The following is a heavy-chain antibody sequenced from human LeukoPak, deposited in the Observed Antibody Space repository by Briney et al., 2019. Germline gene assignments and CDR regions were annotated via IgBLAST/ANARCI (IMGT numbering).Heavy chain of an antibody. J-gene: IGHJ4*02. CDR2: INRDGSST. CDR1: GFTFSSYW. V-gene: IGHV3-74*01. D-gene: IGHD3-3*01. CDR3: ARAGWSGYYRTVEKFDY. Sequence: GGSLRLSCAASGFTFSSYWMHWVRQAPGKGLVWVSRINRDGSSTSYADSVKGRFTISRDNAKNTLYLQMNSLRADDTAVYYCARAGWSGYYRTVEKFDYWGQGTLVTVSS.